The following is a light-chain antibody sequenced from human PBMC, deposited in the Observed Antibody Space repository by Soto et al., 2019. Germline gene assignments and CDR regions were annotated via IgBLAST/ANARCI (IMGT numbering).Light chain of an antibody. CDR3: QQYQFWPPT. Sequence: EIVMTQSPATLSVSPGEKITLSCRASESVFTGLAWYQQKPGQAPRLLIYTAYSTATGIPARFSGSGSGTDFTLAISSLQSEDLAVYFCQQYQFWPPTFGHGTKVEIK. J-gene: IGKJ1*01. CDR1: ESVFTG. V-gene: IGKV3-15*01. CDR2: TAY.